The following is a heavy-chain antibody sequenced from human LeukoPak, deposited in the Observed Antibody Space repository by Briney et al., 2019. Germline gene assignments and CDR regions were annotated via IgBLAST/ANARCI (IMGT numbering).Heavy chain of an antibody. Sequence: GGSLRLSCAAPGFTFSSYSMNWVRPAPGKGLEWGSSISSSSSYIYYADSVKGRFTISRDNAKNSLYLQMNSLRAEDTAVYYCARGRIGSGWYDYWGQGTLVTVSS. CDR2: ISSSSSYI. J-gene: IGHJ4*02. D-gene: IGHD6-19*01. CDR1: GFTFSSYS. CDR3: ARGRIGSGWYDY. V-gene: IGHV3-21*01.